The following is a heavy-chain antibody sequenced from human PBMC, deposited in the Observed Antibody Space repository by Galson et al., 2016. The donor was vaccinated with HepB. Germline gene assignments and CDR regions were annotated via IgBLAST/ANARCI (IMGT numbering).Heavy chain of an antibody. Sequence: SVKVSCKASGYRFTDSYLHWIRQAPGRGLEWMGWILPKSGVTHYAQSFQGRITVTADTAINTLYMQLDRLTSYDTAVYFCARDFNWGPDFWGQGTLVTVSS. J-gene: IGHJ4*02. D-gene: IGHD7-27*01. CDR1: GYRFTDSY. CDR3: ARDFNWGPDF. V-gene: IGHV1-2*02. CDR2: ILPKSGVT.